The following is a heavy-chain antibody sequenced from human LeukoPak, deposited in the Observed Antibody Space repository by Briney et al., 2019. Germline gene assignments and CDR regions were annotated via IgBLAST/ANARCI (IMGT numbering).Heavy chain of an antibody. CDR3: ARHRVVPAANYYYYMDV. J-gene: IGHJ6*03. Sequence: ASVKVSCKASGYTFTSYDINWVRQATGQGLEWMGWMNPNSGNTGYAQKFQGRVTMTRNTSISTAYMELSSLRSEDTAVYYCARHRVVPAANYYYYMDVWGKGTTVTISS. D-gene: IGHD2-2*01. CDR2: MNPNSGNT. V-gene: IGHV1-8*01. CDR1: GYTFTSYD.